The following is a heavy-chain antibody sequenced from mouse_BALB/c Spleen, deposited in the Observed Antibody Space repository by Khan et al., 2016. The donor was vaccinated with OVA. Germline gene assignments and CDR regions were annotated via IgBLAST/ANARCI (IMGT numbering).Heavy chain of an antibody. Sequence: EVQLHESGPGLVKPSQSLSLTCTVTGYSITSDYAWNCIRQFPGNKLEWMGFISYSGNTKYNPSLKSRFSITRHTSKNQFFLKLNSVTTKDTATYYCARVYGGDFDYWGQRTSLTVSS. V-gene: IGHV3-2*02. J-gene: IGHJ2*02. CDR3: ARVYGGDFDY. D-gene: IGHD1-1*01. CDR1: GYSITSDYA. CDR2: ISYSGNT.